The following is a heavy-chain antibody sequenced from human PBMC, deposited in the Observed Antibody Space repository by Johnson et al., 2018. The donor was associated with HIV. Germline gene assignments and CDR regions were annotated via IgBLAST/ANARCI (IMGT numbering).Heavy chain of an antibody. V-gene: IGHV3-74*01. CDR3: AREVGIQLWSSDAFDI. Sequence: VQLVESGGGVVQPGRSLRLSCAASGFTFSSYGMHWVRQAPGKGLVWVSRLNSDGSRTDYADSVKGRFTISRDNAKNTLYLQMNSLRAEDTALYYCAREVGIQLWSSDAFDIWGQGTMVTVSS. D-gene: IGHD5-18*01. CDR1: GFTFSSYG. CDR2: LNSDGSRT. J-gene: IGHJ3*02.